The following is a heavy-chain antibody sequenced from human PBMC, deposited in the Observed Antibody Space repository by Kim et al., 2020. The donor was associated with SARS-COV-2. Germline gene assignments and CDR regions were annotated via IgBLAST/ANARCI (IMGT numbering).Heavy chain of an antibody. D-gene: IGHD6-19*01. V-gene: IGHV1-24*01. J-gene: IGHJ5*02. CDR3: ATAAVAGTPDWFDP. Sequence: YAQEFQGRVTMTEDTSTDTAYMELSSLRSEDTAFYYCATAAVAGTPDWFDPWGQGTLVTVSS.